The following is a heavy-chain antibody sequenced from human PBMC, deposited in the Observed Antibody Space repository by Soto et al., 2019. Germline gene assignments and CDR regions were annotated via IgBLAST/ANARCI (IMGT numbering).Heavy chain of an antibody. J-gene: IGHJ6*02. CDR1: GGSISSGDYY. Sequence: QVQLQESGPGLVKPSQTLSLTCTVSGGSISSGDYYWSWIRQPPGKGLEWIGYIYYSGSTYYNPSLKSRVTISVDTSKNQFSLKLSSVTAADTAVYYCAREGPVSHGSGSYYPYYYYGMDVWGQGTTVTVSS. CDR3: AREGPVSHGSGSYYPYYYYGMDV. D-gene: IGHD3-10*01. V-gene: IGHV4-30-4*01. CDR2: IYYSGST.